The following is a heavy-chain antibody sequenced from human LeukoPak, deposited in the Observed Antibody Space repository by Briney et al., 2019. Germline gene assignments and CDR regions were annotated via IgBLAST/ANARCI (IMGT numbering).Heavy chain of an antibody. V-gene: IGHV4-38-2*01. J-gene: IGHJ4*02. CDR2: IYHSGST. CDR3: ALTTFSSGFYYFGY. CDR1: GYSISSGYY. D-gene: IGHD6-19*01. Sequence: PSETLSLTCAVSGYSISSGYYWGWIRQPPGKGLEWIGSIYHSGSTYYNPSLKSRVTISVDTSKNQFSLKLSSVTAADTAVYYCALTTFSSGFYYFGYWGQGTLVTVSS.